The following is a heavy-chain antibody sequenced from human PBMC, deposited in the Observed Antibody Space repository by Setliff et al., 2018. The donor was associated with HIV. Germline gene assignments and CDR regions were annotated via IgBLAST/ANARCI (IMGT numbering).Heavy chain of an antibody. J-gene: IGHJ4*02. D-gene: IGHD3-22*01. CDR1: GGSISSSSYY. V-gene: IGHV4-39*07. CDR3: ARVGYYDSSFDY. CDR2: LYYSGST. Sequence: SETLSLTCTVSGGSISSSSYYWGWIRQPPGKGLEWIGSLYYSGSTKYNPSLKSRVTISVDTSTNQFSLKLSSVTAADTAVYYCARVGYYDSSFDYWGQGTLVTVSS.